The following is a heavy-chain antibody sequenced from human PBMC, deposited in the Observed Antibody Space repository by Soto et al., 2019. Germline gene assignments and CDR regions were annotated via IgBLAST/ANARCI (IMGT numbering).Heavy chain of an antibody. CDR2: TYYRSKWYN. CDR1: GDSVSSNSAA. Sequence: PSQTLSLTCAISGDSVSSNSAAWNWIRQSPSRGLEWLGRTYYRSKWYNDYAVSVKSRITINPDTSKNQFSLQLNSVTPEDTAVYYCARDPLVAAAGSQYFDYWGQGTLVTXSS. J-gene: IGHJ4*02. V-gene: IGHV6-1*01. D-gene: IGHD6-13*01. CDR3: ARDPLVAAAGSQYFDY.